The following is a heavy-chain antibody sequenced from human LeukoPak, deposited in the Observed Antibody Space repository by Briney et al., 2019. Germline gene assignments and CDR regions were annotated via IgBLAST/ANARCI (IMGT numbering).Heavy chain of an antibody. CDR1: GFTFSSYW. J-gene: IGHJ4*02. CDR3: AIHIAAAGPLDY. V-gene: IGHV3-23*01. D-gene: IGHD6-13*01. CDR2: ISGSGGST. Sequence: GGSLRLSCAASGFTFSSYWMSWVRQAPGKGLEWVSAISGSGGSTYYADSVKGRFTISRDNSKNTLYLQMNSLRAEDTAVYYCAIHIAAAGPLDYWGQGTLVTVSS.